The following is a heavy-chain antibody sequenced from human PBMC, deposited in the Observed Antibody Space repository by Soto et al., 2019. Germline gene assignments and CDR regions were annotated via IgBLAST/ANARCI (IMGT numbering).Heavy chain of an antibody. D-gene: IGHD4-17*01. CDR1: GFPFNHYW. CDR2: INNDGSST. Sequence: GGSLRLSCTSSGFPFNHYWMHWVRQAPGKGLLWVARINNDGSSTSYADSVKGRFTISRDNAMNTLYLQIYSLRAEDTAVYYCARDHYGDYYFDSWGQGTLVTVSS. J-gene: IGHJ4*02. CDR3: ARDHYGDYYFDS. V-gene: IGHV3-74*01.